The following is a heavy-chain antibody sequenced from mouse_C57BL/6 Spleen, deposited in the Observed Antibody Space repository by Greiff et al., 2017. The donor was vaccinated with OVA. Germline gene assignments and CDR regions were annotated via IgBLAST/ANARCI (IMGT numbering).Heavy chain of an antibody. CDR1: GYSFTSYY. CDR3: ARKGYDSYYAMDY. D-gene: IGHD2-14*01. J-gene: IGHJ4*01. CDR2: IYPGSGNT. Sequence: VKLMESGPELVKPGASVKISCKASGYSFTSYYIHWVKQRPGQGLEWIGWIYPGSGNTKYNEKFKGKATLTADTSSSTAYMQLSSLTSEDSAVYYCARKGYDSYYAMDYWGQGTSVTVSS. V-gene: IGHV1-66*01.